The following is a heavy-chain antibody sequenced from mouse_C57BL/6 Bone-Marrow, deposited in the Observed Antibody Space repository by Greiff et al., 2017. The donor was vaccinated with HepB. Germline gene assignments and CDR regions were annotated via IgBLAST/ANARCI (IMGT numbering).Heavy chain of an antibody. J-gene: IGHJ3*01. CDR1: GYSITSGYY. V-gene: IGHV3-6*01. Sequence: ESGPGLVKPSQSLSLTCSVTGYSITSGYYWNWIRQFPGNKLEWMGYISYDGSNNYNPSLKNRISITRDTSKNQFFLKLNSVTTEDTATYYCARAKYGDYYGSSWFAYWGQGTLVTVSA. D-gene: IGHD1-1*01. CDR3: ARAKYGDYYGSSWFAY. CDR2: ISYDGSN.